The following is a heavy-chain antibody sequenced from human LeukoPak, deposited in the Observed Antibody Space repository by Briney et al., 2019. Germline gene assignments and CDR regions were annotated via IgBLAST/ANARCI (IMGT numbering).Heavy chain of an antibody. Sequence: SETLSLTCTVPGASINSGTYYWGWVRQPPGKGLDWIGTFSYIGNIYYNPSLKSRVTISVDMSKNQFSLELTSVTAADTAVYYCARDLDIWGQGTMVTVSS. CDR1: GASINSGTYY. J-gene: IGHJ3*02. CDR3: ARDLDI. V-gene: IGHV4-39*07. CDR2: FSYIGNI.